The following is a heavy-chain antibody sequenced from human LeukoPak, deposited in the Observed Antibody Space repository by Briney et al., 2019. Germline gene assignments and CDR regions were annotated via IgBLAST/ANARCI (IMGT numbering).Heavy chain of an antibody. V-gene: IGHV4-34*01. J-gene: IGHJ4*02. D-gene: IGHD2-21*01. CDR2: INHSGST. Sequence: SETLSLTCAVYGGSFSGYYWSWIRQPPGKGLEWIGEINHSGSTNYNPSLKSRVTISVDTSKNQFSLKLSSVTAADTAVYYCARHIRGGPFDYGAQGTLVPVSS. CDR1: GGSFSGYY. CDR3: ARHIRGGPFDY.